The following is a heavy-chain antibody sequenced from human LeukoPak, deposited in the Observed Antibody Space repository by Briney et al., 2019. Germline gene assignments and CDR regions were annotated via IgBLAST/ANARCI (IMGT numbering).Heavy chain of an antibody. CDR3: ARRIWVTTLDDAFDI. CDR2: IYPGDSHT. CDR1: GYSFSSYW. J-gene: IGHJ3*02. V-gene: IGHV5-51*01. D-gene: IGHD4-23*01. Sequence: GESLKISCQVSGYSFSSYWIGWVRQKPGEGLEWMGIIYPGDSHTRYSPSFQGQVTISADKSINTAYLQWRGLKASDTALYYCARRIWVTTLDDAFDIWGQGTMVTVSS.